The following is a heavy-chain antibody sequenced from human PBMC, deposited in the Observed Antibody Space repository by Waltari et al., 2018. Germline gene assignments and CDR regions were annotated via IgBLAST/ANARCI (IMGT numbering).Heavy chain of an antibody. CDR3: ARVHTTMVRGVIIGAFDI. CDR1: GGSFSGYY. V-gene: IGHV4-34*01. D-gene: IGHD3-10*01. CDR2: INHSGRT. Sequence: QVQLQQWGAGLLKPSETLSLTCAVYGGSFSGYYWSWIRQPPGKGLEWIGEINHSGRTNYSPTLKSRVTISVDTSKNQFSLKLSSVTAADTAVYYCARVHTTMVRGVIIGAFDIWGQGTMVTVSS. J-gene: IGHJ3*02.